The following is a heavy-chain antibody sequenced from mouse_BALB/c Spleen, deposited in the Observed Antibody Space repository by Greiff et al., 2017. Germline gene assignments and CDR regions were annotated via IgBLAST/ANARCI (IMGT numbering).Heavy chain of an antibody. V-gene: IGHV1-15*01. Sequence: QVQLQQSGAELVRPGASVTLSCKASGYTFTDYEMHWVKQTPVHGLEWIGAIDPETGGTAYNQKFKGKATLTADKSSSTAYMELRRLTSEDSAVYYCTRGGYDGYYWFAYWGQGTLVTVSA. CDR3: TRGGYDGYYWFAY. CDR2: IDPETGGT. CDR1: GYTFTDYE. D-gene: IGHD2-3*01. J-gene: IGHJ3*01.